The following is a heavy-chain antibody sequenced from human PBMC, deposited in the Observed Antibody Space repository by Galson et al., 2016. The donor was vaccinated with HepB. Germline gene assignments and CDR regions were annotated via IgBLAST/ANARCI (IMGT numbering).Heavy chain of an antibody. CDR2: IYPGDSDT. CDR3: ARALMGDTFITASSPEYYFDC. J-gene: IGHJ4*02. CDR1: GYTFTRYW. V-gene: IGHV5-51*01. D-gene: IGHD1-26*01. Sequence: QSGAEVKKPGESLKISCKGSGYTFTRYWIGWVRQTPGKGLEWMGTIYPGDSDTRYSPSFQGQVTISADKSINTAYLQGGNLKASEAAMFYCARALMGDTFITASSPEYYFDCWGQGSLVTASS.